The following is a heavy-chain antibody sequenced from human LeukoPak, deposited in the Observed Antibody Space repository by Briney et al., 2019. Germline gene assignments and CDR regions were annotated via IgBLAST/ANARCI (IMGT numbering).Heavy chain of an antibody. V-gene: IGHV3-23*01. CDR2: ISGSGDST. CDR1: GFTFSSYA. CDR3: AKDLRNDARAY. J-gene: IGHJ4*02. D-gene: IGHD1-1*01. Sequence: PGGSLRLSCAASGFTFSSYAMSWVRQAPGEGLEWVSAISGSGDSTYYAESVKGRFTISRGNSKNTLYLQMNSLRAQVTAVYYCAKDLRNDARAYWGQGTLVTVSS.